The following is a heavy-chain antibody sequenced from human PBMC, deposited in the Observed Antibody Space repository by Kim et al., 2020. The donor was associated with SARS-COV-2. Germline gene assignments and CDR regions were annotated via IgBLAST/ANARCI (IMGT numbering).Heavy chain of an antibody. CDR2: ISSDEKDK. CDR1: GFMFKTYD. D-gene: IGHD3-3*01. V-gene: IGHV3-30*12. CDR3: ASAGLDVAPDSRSVGGVVIPRTHTYEYSNYLDL. Sequence: GGSLRLSCEPSGFMFKTYDMHWVRQAPGKGLEWVAKISSDEKDKFYASSVKGRFAVFRDNYKYGLSLHIFSVTADDTGIYFCASAGLDVAPDSRSVGGVVIPRTHTYEYSNYLDLWGNEATVVVS. J-gene: IGHJ6*03.